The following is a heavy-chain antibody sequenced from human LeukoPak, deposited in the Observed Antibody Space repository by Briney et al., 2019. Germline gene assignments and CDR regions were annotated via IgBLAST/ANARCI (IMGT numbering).Heavy chain of an antibody. CDR1: GFIYSHYG. CDR2: IWSDGSNR. CDR3: VRDAQRGFDYSNSLKY. D-gene: IGHD4-11*01. J-gene: IGHJ4*01. V-gene: IGHV3-33*01. Sequence: GGSLRLSCAASGFIYSHYGMHWVRQAPGKGLEWVAVIWSDGSNRFYAGSVKGRFTISRDNSQRTLFLQMNSLRADDTAMYYCVRDAQRGFDYSNSLKYWGHGTLVTVSS.